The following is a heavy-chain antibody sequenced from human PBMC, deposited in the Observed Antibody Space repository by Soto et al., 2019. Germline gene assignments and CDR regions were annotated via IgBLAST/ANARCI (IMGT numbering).Heavy chain of an antibody. Sequence: EGQLLESGGGLVQPGGSLRLSCAASGFTFSTYAMSLVRQAPGKGLEWVSAISNSGGTVYYAVSVQGRFTISRDNSLNTLILQMHSLSIENKDVYYCAHPRGFRVFESYDIWGQGTMVTVSS. D-gene: IGHD3-10*01. CDR3: AHPRGFRVFESYDI. V-gene: IGHV3-23*01. CDR1: GFTFSTYA. CDR2: ISNSGGTV. J-gene: IGHJ3*02.